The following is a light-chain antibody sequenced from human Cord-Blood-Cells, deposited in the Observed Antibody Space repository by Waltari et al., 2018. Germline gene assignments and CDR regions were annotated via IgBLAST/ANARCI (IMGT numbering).Light chain of an antibody. V-gene: IGKV1-6*01. CDR3: LQDYNYPRT. CDR1: QGIRND. Sequence: AIQMTQSPPFLSASVGDRVTVTCRASQGIRNDLGWYQQKRGKAPKLLIYAASSLQRGVPSRFSGSGSGTDFTLTIISLQPGDFATYDCLQDYNYPRTFGQGTKVEIK. CDR2: AAS. J-gene: IGKJ1*01.